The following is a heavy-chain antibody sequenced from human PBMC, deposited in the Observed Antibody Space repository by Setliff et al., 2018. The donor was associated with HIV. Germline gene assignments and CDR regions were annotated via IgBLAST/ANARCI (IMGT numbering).Heavy chain of an antibody. Sequence: LRLSCAASGFTFSSYWMSWVRQAPGKGLEWVANIKQDGSEKYYVDSVRGRFTISRDNAKNSLYLQMDGLRAEDTAVYFCASGRNQGYWGQGTLVTVSS. CDR2: IKQDGSEK. CDR1: GFTFSSYW. J-gene: IGHJ4*02. V-gene: IGHV3-7*01. CDR3: ASGRNQGY.